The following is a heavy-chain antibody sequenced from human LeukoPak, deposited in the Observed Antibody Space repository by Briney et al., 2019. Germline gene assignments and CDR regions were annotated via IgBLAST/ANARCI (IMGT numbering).Heavy chain of an antibody. D-gene: IGHD4-23*01. V-gene: IGHV4-59*01. Sequence: PSETLSLTCTVSGGSISSYYWSWIRQPPGKGLEWIGYFYYSGSTNYNPSLKSRVTISVDTSKNQFSLKLSSVTAADTAVYYCARTVAKPYYFDYWGQGTLVTVSS. CDR2: FYYSGST. CDR3: ARTVAKPYYFDY. J-gene: IGHJ4*02. CDR1: GGSISSYY.